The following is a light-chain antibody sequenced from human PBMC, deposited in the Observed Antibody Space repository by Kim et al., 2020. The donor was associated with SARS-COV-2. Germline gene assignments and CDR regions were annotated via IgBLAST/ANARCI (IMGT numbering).Light chain of an antibody. V-gene: IGLV6-57*02. J-gene: IGLJ3*02. CDR3: QSYDGSNHWV. CDR1: SGSIASNY. Sequence: NFTLTQPHSVSESPGKTVTISCTGSSGSIASNYVQWYQQRPGSAPTTVIYEDNQRPSGVPDRFSGSIDSSSNSASLTISGLKTEDEADYYCQSYDGSNHWVFGGGTQLTVL. CDR2: EDN.